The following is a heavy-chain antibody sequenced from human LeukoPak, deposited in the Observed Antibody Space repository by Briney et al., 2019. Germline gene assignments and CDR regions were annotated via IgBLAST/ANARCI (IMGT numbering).Heavy chain of an antibody. V-gene: IGHV1-18*04. Sequence: ASVKVSCKASGYTFTSSGITCVRQAPGQGLEWMGWITTYNGNTNYAQKLQGRVTMTTDTSTRTAYMELRSLRSDDTAMYYCARGGYNYGSLRIWGQGTLVTVSS. CDR2: ITTYNGNT. D-gene: IGHD5-18*01. J-gene: IGHJ4*02. CDR1: GYTFTSSG. CDR3: ARGGYNYGSLRI.